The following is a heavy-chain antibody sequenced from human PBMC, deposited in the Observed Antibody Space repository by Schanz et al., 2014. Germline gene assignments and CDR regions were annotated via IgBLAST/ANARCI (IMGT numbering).Heavy chain of an antibody. Sequence: EVQLVESGGDLVQPGGSLRLSCSASGFTFSTFAMHWVRQTPGKGLEWVSFIYIGGNTYYADSVKGRFTISRDNSKNTVYIQMNSLRAEDTAVYYCARGGPAYYFDDWGRGTLVTVSS. D-gene: IGHD1-26*01. CDR1: GFTFSTFA. CDR3: ARGGPAYYFDD. V-gene: IGHV3-66*01. CDR2: IYIGGNT. J-gene: IGHJ2*01.